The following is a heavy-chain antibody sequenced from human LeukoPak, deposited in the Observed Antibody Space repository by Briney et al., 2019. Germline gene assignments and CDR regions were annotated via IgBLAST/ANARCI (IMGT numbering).Heavy chain of an antibody. D-gene: IGHD3-16*02. Sequence: ASVNVSCKASVYTLTSYDINWVRQATAQGLDWMEWINPNSGNTDYAQKFQGRVTHTRNTSISTAFTELSSMRYEATAVYYCARGLTGYYDYVWGSYRYNWFDHWGQGTLVTVSS. V-gene: IGHV1-8*01. CDR2: INPNSGNT. CDR1: VYTLTSYD. CDR3: ARGLTGYYDYVWGSYRYNWFDH. J-gene: IGHJ5*02.